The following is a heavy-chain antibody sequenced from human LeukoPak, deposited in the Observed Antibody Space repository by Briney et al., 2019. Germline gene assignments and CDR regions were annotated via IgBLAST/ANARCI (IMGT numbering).Heavy chain of an antibody. V-gene: IGHV4-39*01. CDR2: IYYSGNT. D-gene: IGHD6-19*01. CDR3: ARGFGWYKG. CDR1: GGSISSSHYY. J-gene: IGHJ4*02. Sequence: SETLSLTCTVSGGSISSSHYYWGWIRQPPGKGLEWIGSIYYSGNTYYNPSLKSRVTISVDTSKNQFSLKLSSVTAADTAVYYCARGFGWYKGWGQGTLVTVSS.